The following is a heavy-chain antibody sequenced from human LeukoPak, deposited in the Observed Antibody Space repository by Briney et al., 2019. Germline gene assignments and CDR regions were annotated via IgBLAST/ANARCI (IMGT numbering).Heavy chain of an antibody. Sequence: ASVKVSCKASGYTFTSYGISWVRQAPGQGLEWMGWISAYNGNTNYAQRLQGRVTMTTDTSTSTAYMELRSLRSDDTAVYYCARRWELQHHDAFDIWGQGTMVTVSS. CDR2: ISAYNGNT. V-gene: IGHV1-18*01. D-gene: IGHD1-26*01. CDR3: ARRWELQHHDAFDI. J-gene: IGHJ3*02. CDR1: GYTFTSYG.